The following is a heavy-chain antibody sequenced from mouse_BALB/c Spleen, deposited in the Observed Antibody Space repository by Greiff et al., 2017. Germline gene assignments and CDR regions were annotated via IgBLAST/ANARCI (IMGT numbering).Heavy chain of an antibody. V-gene: IGHV3-6*02. CDR1: GYSITSGYY. CDR3: AREEGYFAY. CDR2: ISYDGSN. Sequence: EVQLQESGPGLVKPSQSLSLTCSVTGYSITSGYYWNWIRQFPGNKLEWMGYISYDGSNNYNPSLKNRISITRDTSKNQFFLKLNSVTTEDTATYYCAREEGYFAYWGQGTLVTVSA. J-gene: IGHJ3*01.